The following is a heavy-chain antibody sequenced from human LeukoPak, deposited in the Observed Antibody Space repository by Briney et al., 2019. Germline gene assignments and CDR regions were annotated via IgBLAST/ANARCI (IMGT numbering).Heavy chain of an antibody. J-gene: IGHJ4*02. CDR1: GFTFSSYE. D-gene: IGHD3-10*01. Sequence: PGGSLRLSCAASGFTFSSYEMNWVRQAPGKGLEWVGRIKSKTDGGTTDYAAPVKGRFTISRDDSKNTLYLQMNSLKTEDTAVYYCTTEYYYGSGSYDWGQGTLVTVSS. CDR3: TTEYYYGSGSYD. V-gene: IGHV3-15*01. CDR2: IKSKTDGGTT.